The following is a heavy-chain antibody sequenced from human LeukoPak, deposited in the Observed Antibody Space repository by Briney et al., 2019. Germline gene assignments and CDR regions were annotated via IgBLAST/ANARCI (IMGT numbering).Heavy chain of an antibody. V-gene: IGHV4-39*01. CDR3: ARLPGETWGLFDF. D-gene: IGHD3-16*01. CDR1: GDSSKNSDYY. Sequence: SETLSLTGAVSGDSSKNSDYYWGWIRQPPGNGLEWIGSIYYNGITNYSPSLKSRVTISVDTSRNQFSLKLSSVTAADTAVYFCARLPGETWGLFDFWGQGILITVSS. J-gene: IGHJ4*02. CDR2: IYYNGIT.